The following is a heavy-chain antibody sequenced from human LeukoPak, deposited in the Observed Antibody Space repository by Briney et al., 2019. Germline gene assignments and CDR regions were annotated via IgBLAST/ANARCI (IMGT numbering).Heavy chain of an antibody. CDR2: ICSNGGCT. CDR1: GFTFSSFA. CDR3: ARTAMVYPTLHWYFDL. Sequence: GGSLRLSCAASGFTFSSFAMHWVRQAPGKQLEYVSAICSNGGCTYYANSVKGRFTISRDNSKNTLYLQMNSLRAEDTAVYYCARTAMVYPTLHWYFDLWGRGTLVTVSS. D-gene: IGHD5-18*01. V-gene: IGHV3-64*01. J-gene: IGHJ2*01.